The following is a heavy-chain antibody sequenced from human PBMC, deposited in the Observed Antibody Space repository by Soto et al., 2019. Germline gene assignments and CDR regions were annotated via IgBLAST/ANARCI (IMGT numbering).Heavy chain of an antibody. Sequence: SETLSLTCTVSGGSISSSSYYWGWIRQPPGKGLEWIGSIYYSGSTYYNPSLKSRVTISVDTSKNQFSLKLSSVTAADTAVYYCARHSSGYYYDLDYYYGMDVWGQGTTVTVSS. D-gene: IGHD3-22*01. J-gene: IGHJ6*02. CDR2: IYYSGST. CDR3: ARHSSGYYYDLDYYYGMDV. V-gene: IGHV4-39*01. CDR1: GGSISSSSYY.